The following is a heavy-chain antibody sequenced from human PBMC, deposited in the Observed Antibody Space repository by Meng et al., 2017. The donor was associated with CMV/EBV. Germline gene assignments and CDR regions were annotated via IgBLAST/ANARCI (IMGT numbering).Heavy chain of an antibody. CDR2: TNPNSGGT. Sequence: ASVKVSCKASGYTFTGYYMHWVRQAPGQGLEWMGWTNPNSGGTNYAQKFQGRVTMTRDTSISTAYMELSRLRSDDTAVYYCARTRRYCSSTSCPGAYGMDVWGQGTTVTVSS. V-gene: IGHV1-2*02. J-gene: IGHJ6*02. CDR3: ARTRRYCSSTSCPGAYGMDV. CDR1: GYTFTGYY. D-gene: IGHD2-2*01.